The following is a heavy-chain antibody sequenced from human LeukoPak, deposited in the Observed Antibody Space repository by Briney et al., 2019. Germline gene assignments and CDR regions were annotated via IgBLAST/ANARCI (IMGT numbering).Heavy chain of an antibody. D-gene: IGHD6-13*01. J-gene: IGHJ3*01. V-gene: IGHV3-23*01. CDR1: GFSFSTCG. CDR3: AKDYLGSSNAFDV. Sequence: GGSLRLSCAASGFSFSTCGMSWVRQAPGKGLKWVSGISGSGGRTYYADSVKGRFTISRDNSKNTLYLRMNSLRADDTAVYYCAKDYLGSSNAFDVWGRGTMVTVSP. CDR2: ISGSGGRT.